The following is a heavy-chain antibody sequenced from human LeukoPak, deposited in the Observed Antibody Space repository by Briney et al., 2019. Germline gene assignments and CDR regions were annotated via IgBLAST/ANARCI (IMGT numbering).Heavy chain of an antibody. CDR1: GVTFSSYE. J-gene: IGHJ4*02. CDR3: ARAYYYGSGSYFFPPDY. CDR2: ISRSGSTI. V-gene: IGHV3-48*03. D-gene: IGHD3-10*01. Sequence: GGSLRLSCAASGVTFSSYEMNWVRQAPGKGLEWISYISRSGSTIYYADSVKGRFTISRDNAKNSLYLQMNSLRAEDTAVYYCARAYYYGSGSYFFPPDYWGQGTLVTVSS.